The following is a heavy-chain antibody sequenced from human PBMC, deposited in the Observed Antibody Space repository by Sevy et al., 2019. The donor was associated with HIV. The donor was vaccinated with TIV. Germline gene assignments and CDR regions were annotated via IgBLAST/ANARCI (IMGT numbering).Heavy chain of an antibody. CDR1: GYSMTSGYF. V-gene: IGHV4-38-2*01. CDR3: ARVDSSGWSDY. Sequence: SETLSLTCAVSGYSMTSGYFWGWIQQSPGKGLEWIGSLYHSGTTYYSPSLKSRVTLSVDTSKNQFSLKVRSVTAADTAVYYCARVDSSGWSDYWGQGTLVTVSS. J-gene: IGHJ4*02. D-gene: IGHD6-13*01. CDR2: LYHSGTT.